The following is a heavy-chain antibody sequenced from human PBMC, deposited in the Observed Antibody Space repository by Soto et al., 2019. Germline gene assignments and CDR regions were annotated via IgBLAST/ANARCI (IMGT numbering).Heavy chain of an antibody. D-gene: IGHD2-15*01. V-gene: IGHV3-23*01. CDR1: GFTFSSYA. Sequence: EVQLLESGGGLIQPGGSLRLSCAASGFTFSSYAMSWVRQAPGKGLEWVSAISGSGGSTYYADSVKGRFTISRDNSKNTLYLQMNSLRAEDTAVYYCATDSSIYCSGGSCYPKEDYWGQGTLVTVSS. CDR3: ATDSSIYCSGGSCYPKEDY. CDR2: ISGSGGST. J-gene: IGHJ4*02.